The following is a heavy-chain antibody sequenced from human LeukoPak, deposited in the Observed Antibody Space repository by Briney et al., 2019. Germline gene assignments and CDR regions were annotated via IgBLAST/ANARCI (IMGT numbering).Heavy chain of an antibody. CDR2: ISSSGSTK. CDR3: ARDGHAYGRGSPHY. J-gene: IGHJ4*02. Sequence: GGSLRLSCAASGFTFSDYYVSWIRQAPGKGLEWVSCISSSGSTKYYADSVKGRFTISRDNAKNSYLQMNSLGAEDTAVYYCARDGHAYGRGSPHYWGQGTLVTVSS. CDR1: GFTFSDYY. V-gene: IGHV3-11*01. D-gene: IGHD3-10*01.